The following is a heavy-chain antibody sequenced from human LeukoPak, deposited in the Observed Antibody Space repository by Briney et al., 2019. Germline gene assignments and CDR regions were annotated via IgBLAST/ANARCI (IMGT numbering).Heavy chain of an antibody. Sequence: GGSLRLSCAASGFSFSNSGMSWVRQAPAKGLEWVAGISGGGANTHYADSVKGRFTISRDNSKNTLFLQMNSLRDEDTAIYYCSKWNGYGDYWCQGTLVTVSS. D-gene: IGHD1-1*01. J-gene: IGHJ4*02. V-gene: IGHV3-23*01. CDR3: SKWNGYGDY. CDR2: ISGGGANT. CDR1: GFSFSNSG.